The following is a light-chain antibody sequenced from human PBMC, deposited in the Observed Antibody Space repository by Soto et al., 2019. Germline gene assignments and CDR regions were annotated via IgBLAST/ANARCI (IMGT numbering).Light chain of an antibody. CDR2: SVS. Sequence: QSVLTQPPSSSGTPGQRVTISCSGSSSNIGSNTVNWYQQLPGTAPKLLIYSVSQRPSGVPDRFSGSKSGTSASLAISGLQSGDEADYYCSAWDDSLSRPVFGGGTKLTVL. V-gene: IGLV1-44*01. CDR1: SSNIGSNT. CDR3: SAWDDSLSRPV. J-gene: IGLJ2*01.